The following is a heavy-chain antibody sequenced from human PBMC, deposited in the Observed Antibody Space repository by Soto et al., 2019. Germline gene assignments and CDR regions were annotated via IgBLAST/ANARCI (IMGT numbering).Heavy chain of an antibody. J-gene: IGHJ6*02. CDR1: GYSFTSYW. V-gene: IGHV5-10-1*01. Sequence: PGESLKISCKGSGYSFTSYWISWVRQMPGKGLEWMGRIDPSDSYTNYSPSFQGHVTISADKSISTAYLQWSSLKASDTAMYYCARLNYDSSGYLGYGMDVWGQGTTVTVSS. CDR3: ARLNYDSSGYLGYGMDV. D-gene: IGHD3-22*01. CDR2: IDPSDSYT.